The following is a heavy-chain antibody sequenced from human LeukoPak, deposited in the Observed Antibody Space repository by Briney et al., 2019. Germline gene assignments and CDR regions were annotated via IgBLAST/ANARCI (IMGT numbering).Heavy chain of an antibody. V-gene: IGHV1-2*04. J-gene: IGHJ4*02. CDR1: GYTFTGYY. CDR2: INPNSGGT. CDR3: ARRYFDWDEDLGLDY. Sequence: AASVKVSCKASGYTFTGYYMHWVRQAPGQGLEWMGWINPNSGGTNYAQKFQGWVTMTRDTSISTAYMELSRLRSDDTAVYYCARRYFDWDEDLGLDYWGQGTLVTVSS. D-gene: IGHD3-9*01.